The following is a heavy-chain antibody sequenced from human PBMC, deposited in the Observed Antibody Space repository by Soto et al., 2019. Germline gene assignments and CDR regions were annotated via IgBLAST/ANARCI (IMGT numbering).Heavy chain of an antibody. CDR2: IKSKTDGGTT. J-gene: IGHJ4*01. CDR1: GFTFTNAW. CDR3: TTDSYSTIIIVRFDY. V-gene: IGHV3-15*07. Sequence: PVGSLRLSCAASGFTFTNAWINWVRQAPGKGLEWVGRIKSKTDGGTTDYAEPEKGRFAISRDDSNNMVYLQMNSLKIEDTVVYYFTTDSYSTIIIVRFDYWGHGTLVTVSS. D-gene: IGHD2-8*01.